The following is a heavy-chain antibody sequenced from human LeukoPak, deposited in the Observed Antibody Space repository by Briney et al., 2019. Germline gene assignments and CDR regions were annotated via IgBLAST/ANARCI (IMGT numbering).Heavy chain of an antibody. CDR3: AELGITMIGGV. CDR2: INRDASTI. V-gene: IGHV3-48*01. Sequence: GGSLRLSCAASGFTFSSYDMNWVRQAPGKGLEWISYINRDASTIYYPDSIKGRFTISRDNAKNSLYLQMNSLRVEDTAVYYCAELGITMIGGVWGKGTTVTISS. J-gene: IGHJ6*04. D-gene: IGHD3-10*02. CDR1: GFTFSSYD.